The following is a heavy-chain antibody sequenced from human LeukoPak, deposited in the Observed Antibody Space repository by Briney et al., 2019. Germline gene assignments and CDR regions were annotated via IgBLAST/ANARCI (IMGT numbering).Heavy chain of an antibody. CDR1: GFTFSSYW. V-gene: IGHV3-74*01. Sequence: GGSLRLSCVASGFTFSSYWMHWVRQAPRKGLVWVSRINGDGRNINYADSVRGRFTISRDNAKNTLYLQMNSLRAEDTAVYYCASLVAGIDDYWGQGTLVTVSS. CDR2: INGDGRNI. J-gene: IGHJ4*02. D-gene: IGHD6-19*01. CDR3: ASLVAGIDDY.